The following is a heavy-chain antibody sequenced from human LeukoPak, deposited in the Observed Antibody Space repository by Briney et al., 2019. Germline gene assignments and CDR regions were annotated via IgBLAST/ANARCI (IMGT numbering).Heavy chain of an antibody. J-gene: IGHJ4*02. D-gene: IGHD2-2*01. Sequence: GGSLRLSCAASGFTFSSYAMSWVRQAPGKGLEWVSANSGSGGSTYYADSVKGRFTISRDNSKNTLYLQMNSLRAEDTAVYYCAKDIVVVPAASSGWDYFDYWGQGTLVTVSS. CDR2: NSGSGGST. V-gene: IGHV3-23*01. CDR3: AKDIVVVPAASSGWDYFDY. CDR1: GFTFSSYA.